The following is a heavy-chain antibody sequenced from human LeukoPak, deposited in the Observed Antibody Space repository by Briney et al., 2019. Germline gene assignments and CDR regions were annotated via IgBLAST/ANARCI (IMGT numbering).Heavy chain of an antibody. CDR2: ISGSGGST. J-gene: IGHJ4*02. D-gene: IGHD3-16*01. V-gene: IGHV3-23*01. CDR3: AKVWGSGPFDG. Sequence: GGSLRLSCAASGFTFNIYAMSWDRQAPGKGLEWVSGISGSGGSTYYADSVKGRFTVSRDNSKNTLYLQMNSLTADDTAVYYCAKVWGSGPFDGWGQGTLVTVSS. CDR1: GFTFNIYA.